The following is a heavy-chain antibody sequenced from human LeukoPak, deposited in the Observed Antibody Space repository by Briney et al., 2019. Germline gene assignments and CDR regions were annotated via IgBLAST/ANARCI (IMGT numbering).Heavy chain of an antibody. D-gene: IGHD1-14*01. CDR1: GYTFTGYY. J-gene: IGHJ4*02. CDR2: IIPNSGGT. Sequence: ASVKVSCKASGYTFTGYYMHWVRQAPGQGLEWMGWIIPNSGGTNYAQKFQGRVTMTRDTSISTAYMELSGLRSDDTAVYYCAREGLTLIHFDYWGQGTLVTVSS. CDR3: AREGLTLIHFDY. V-gene: IGHV1-2*02.